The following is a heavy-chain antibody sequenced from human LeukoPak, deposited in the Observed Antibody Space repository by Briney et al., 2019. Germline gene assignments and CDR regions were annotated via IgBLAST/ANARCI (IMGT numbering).Heavy chain of an antibody. CDR3: ARHVVGVGFDY. J-gene: IGHJ4*02. V-gene: IGHV3-21*01. CDR2: ITSSSSYI. D-gene: IGHD3-22*01. Sequence: PGGSLRLSCAASGFTFSDYYMNWVRQAPGKGLEWVSSITSSSSYIYYADSVKGRFTISRDNAKKSLYLQMNSLRAEDTAVYYYARHVVGVGFDYWGQGTLVTVSS. CDR1: GFTFSDYY.